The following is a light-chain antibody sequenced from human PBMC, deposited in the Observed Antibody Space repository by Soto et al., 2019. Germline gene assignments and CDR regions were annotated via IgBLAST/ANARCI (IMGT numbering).Light chain of an antibody. CDR3: QTYDRSLSGLYV. Sequence: QSVLTQPPSISGAPGQRVTISCTGSSSNIGAGSDVHWYHQLPGTAPNLLIYGNTNRPSGVPGRFSGSKSGTSASLAIAGLQTEDEGDYYGQTYDRSLSGLYVFGTGTKVTVL. J-gene: IGLJ1*01. V-gene: IGLV1-40*01. CDR1: SSNIGAGSD. CDR2: GNT.